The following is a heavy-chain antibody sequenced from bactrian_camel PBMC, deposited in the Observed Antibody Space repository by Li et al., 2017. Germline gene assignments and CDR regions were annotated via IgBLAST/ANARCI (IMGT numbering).Heavy chain of an antibody. CDR2: INKGGGTT. D-gene: IGHD6*01. J-gene: IGHJ6*01. Sequence: HVQLVESGGGLVQPGGSLRLSCAASEFTFSNYWVYWVRQTPGKGLEWVSAINKGGGTTYYADSVKGRFTISRGNAKTTVYLQMNSLQPEDTAVYYCVRDQYGGSWYETFGYWGQGTQVTVS. CDR1: EFTFSNYW. V-gene: IGHV3S1*01. CDR3: VRDQYGGSWYETFGY.